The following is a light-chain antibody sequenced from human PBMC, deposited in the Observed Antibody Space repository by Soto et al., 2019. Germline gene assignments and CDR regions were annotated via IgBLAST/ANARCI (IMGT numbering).Light chain of an antibody. Sequence: NFMLTQPHSVSASPGKTVTIFCTGSSGSIASNYVQWYQQRPGSAPTTVIYEDNQRPSGVPDRFSGSIDSSSNSASLTISGLKTEDEADYYYQSYDSSNQDVVFGGGTKLTVL. CDR1: SGSIASNY. CDR3: QSYDSSNQDVV. V-gene: IGLV6-57*02. CDR2: EDN. J-gene: IGLJ2*01.